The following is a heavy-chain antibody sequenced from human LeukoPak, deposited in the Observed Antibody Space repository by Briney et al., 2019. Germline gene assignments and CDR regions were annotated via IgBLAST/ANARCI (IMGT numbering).Heavy chain of an antibody. D-gene: IGHD1-26*01. CDR2: INPNSGGT. CDR3: ARLRMEQRTLYYFDY. Sequence: ASVKVSCKASGYTFTGYYMHWVRQAPGQGLEWMGWINPNSGGTNYAQKFQGRVTMTRDTSISTAYMELSRLRSDDTAVYYCARLRMEQRTLYYFDYWDQGTLVTVSS. V-gene: IGHV1-2*02. J-gene: IGHJ4*02. CDR1: GYTFTGYY.